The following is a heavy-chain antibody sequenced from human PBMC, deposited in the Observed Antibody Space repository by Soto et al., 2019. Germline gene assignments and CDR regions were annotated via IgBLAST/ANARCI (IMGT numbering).Heavy chain of an antibody. Sequence: SLRLSCAASGFIFRSYVMNWVRQAPGKGLEWVSVISGSGGGTYYADSVKGRFTISRDNSNNKLYLQMNRLRAEDTAVYYCAKGLEDYRGRDYYYGLDVWGQGTTVTVS. J-gene: IGHJ6*02. CDR3: AKGLEDYRGRDYYYGLDV. CDR2: ISGSGGGT. CDR1: GFIFRSYV. V-gene: IGHV3-23*01. D-gene: IGHD1-26*01.